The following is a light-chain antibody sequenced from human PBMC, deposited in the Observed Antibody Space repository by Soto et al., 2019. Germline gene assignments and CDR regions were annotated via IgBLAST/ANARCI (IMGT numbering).Light chain of an antibody. CDR1: SSDVGGSDH. J-gene: IGLJ3*02. V-gene: IGLV2-11*01. CDR3: CSYAGSYTFWV. Sequence: QSALTQPASVSGSPGQSITVSCTGTSSDVGGSDHVNWYQQHPGKAPKLMIYDVSKRPSGVPDRFSGSKSGNTASLTISGLQAEDEADYYCCSYAGSYTFWVFGGGTKLTVL. CDR2: DVS.